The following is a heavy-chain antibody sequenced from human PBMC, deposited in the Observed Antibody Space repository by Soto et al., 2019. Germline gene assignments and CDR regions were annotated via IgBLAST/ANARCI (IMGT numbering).Heavy chain of an antibody. CDR3: ARASGLSGYSYGLDY. V-gene: IGHV4-61*01. CDR2: IYYSGST. D-gene: IGHD5-18*01. CDR1: GGSVSSGSYY. Sequence: ASETLSLTCTVSGGSVSSGSYYWSWIRQPPGKGLEWIGYIYYSGSTNYNPSLKSRVTISVDTSKNQFSLKLSSVTAADTAVYYCARASGLSGYSYGLDYWGQGTLVTVSS. J-gene: IGHJ4*02.